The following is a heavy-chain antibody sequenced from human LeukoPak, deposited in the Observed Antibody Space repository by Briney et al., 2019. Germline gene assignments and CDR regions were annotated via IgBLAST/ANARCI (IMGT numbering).Heavy chain of an antibody. J-gene: IGHJ4*02. V-gene: IGHV4-34*01. CDR2: INHSGST. CDR1: GGSFSGYY. Sequence: PSETLSLTCAVYGGSFSGYYWSWIRQPPGKGLEWIGEINHSGSTNYNPSLKSRVTISVDTSKNQFSLKLSSVTAADTAVYYCARDNAEMATDYWGQGTLVTVSS. CDR3: ARDNAEMATDY. D-gene: IGHD5-24*01.